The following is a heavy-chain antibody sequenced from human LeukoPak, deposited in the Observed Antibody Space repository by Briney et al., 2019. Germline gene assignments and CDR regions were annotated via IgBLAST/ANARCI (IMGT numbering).Heavy chain of an antibody. V-gene: IGHV4-34*01. Sequence: SETLSLTCAVYGGSFSGYYWSWIRQPPGKGLEWIGEINHSGSTNYNPSLKSRVTISVDTSKNQFSLKLSSVTAADTAVYYCARAGGYYDSSGYWYYWSQGTLVTVSS. J-gene: IGHJ4*02. D-gene: IGHD3-22*01. CDR3: ARAGGYYDSSGYWYY. CDR2: INHSGST. CDR1: GGSFSGYY.